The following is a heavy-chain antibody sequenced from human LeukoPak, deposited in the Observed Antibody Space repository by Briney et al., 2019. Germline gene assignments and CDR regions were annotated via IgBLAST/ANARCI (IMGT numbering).Heavy chain of an antibody. V-gene: IGHV4-31*03. J-gene: IGHJ5*02. CDR3: ARDSGDWFDP. Sequence: SETLSLTCTVSGGSITSGGYYWSWIRQHPGKGLEWIGYSYYSGGTHYNPSLKSRVTISVDTSKNQFSLKLSSVTAADTAVYYCARDSGDWFDPWAREPWSPSPQ. CDR1: GGSITSGGYY. CDR2: SYYSGGT. D-gene: IGHD3-10*01.